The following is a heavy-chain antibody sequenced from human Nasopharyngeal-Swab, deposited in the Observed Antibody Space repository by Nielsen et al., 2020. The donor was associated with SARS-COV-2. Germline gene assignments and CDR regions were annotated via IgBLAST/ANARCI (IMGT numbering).Heavy chain of an antibody. Sequence: ASVKVSCKASGYTFTNYGISWVRQAPGEGLEGMGWSSVYNGNTNYGQRVHGRVTMTTDTSTNTAYMELRSLRSDDTAVYYCARVTWQLVGYYYYYGMDVWGQGTTVTVSS. CDR3: ARVTWQLVGYYYYYGMDV. CDR1: GYTFTNYG. CDR2: SSVYNGNT. V-gene: IGHV1-18*01. D-gene: IGHD1-26*01. J-gene: IGHJ6*02.